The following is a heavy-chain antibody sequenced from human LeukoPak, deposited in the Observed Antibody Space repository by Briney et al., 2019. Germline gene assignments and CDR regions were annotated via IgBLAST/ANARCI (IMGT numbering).Heavy chain of an antibody. CDR2: INYSGTT. D-gene: IGHD2-2*01. CDR3: ARVDIAVVPSASFDY. V-gene: IGHV4-39*01. CDR1: GGSISSSSYY. Sequence: PSETLSLTCTVSGGSISSSSYYWGWIRQPPGKGLEWIGSINYSGTTYYNPSPKSRVTISVDTSKNQFSLKLSSVTAADTAVYYCARVDIAVVPSASFDYWGQGTLVTVSS. J-gene: IGHJ4*02.